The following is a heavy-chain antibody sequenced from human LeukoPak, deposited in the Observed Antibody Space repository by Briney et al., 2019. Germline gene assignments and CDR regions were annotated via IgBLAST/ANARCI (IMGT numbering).Heavy chain of an antibody. V-gene: IGHV1-46*01. J-gene: IGHJ4*02. D-gene: IGHD6-19*01. CDR2: INPSGGST. Sequence: ASVKVSCKASGYTFTIYYMHWVRQAPGQGLEWMGIINPSGGSTSYAQKFQGRVTMTSDTSTSTVYMELSSLRSEDTAVYYCARDSSGWARFDYWGQGTLVTVSS. CDR3: ARDSSGWARFDY. CDR1: GYTFTIYY.